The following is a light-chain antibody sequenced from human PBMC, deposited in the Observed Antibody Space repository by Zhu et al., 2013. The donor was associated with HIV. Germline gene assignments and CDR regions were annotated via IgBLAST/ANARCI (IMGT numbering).Light chain of an antibody. J-gene: IGKJ1*01. CDR2: GPS. V-gene: IGKV3-15*01. CDR1: QSVYTN. Sequence: EILMTQSPATLSVSPGGRATLSCKASQSVYTNLAWYQQKPGQAPRLLIYGPSTRATGIPVRFSGSGSGTDFTLSISRLEPEDFAVYYCQQYNNWPPWTFGQGTKVDLK. CDR3: QQYNNWPPWT.